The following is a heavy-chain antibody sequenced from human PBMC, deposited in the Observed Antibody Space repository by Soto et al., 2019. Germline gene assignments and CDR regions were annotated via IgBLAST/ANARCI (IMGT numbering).Heavy chain of an antibody. V-gene: IGHV3-74*01. J-gene: IGHJ4*02. CDR3: ARDNNWSLDY. D-gene: IGHD1-1*01. CDR2: IKTDGSFT. Sequence: GGSLRLSCAASGFTFSKHWMHWVRQAPGKWLVWVSHIKTDGSFTRYADSVKGRFTISRDNARNTLYLQMKSLRAEETAVYYCARDNNWSLDYWGQGILVTVSS. CDR1: GFTFSKHW.